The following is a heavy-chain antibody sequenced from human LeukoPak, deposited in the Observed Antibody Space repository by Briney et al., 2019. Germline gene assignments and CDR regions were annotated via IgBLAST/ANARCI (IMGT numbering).Heavy chain of an antibody. CDR3: VRFALTSSLDH. CDR1: GFTVSSNY. V-gene: IGHV3-53*01. D-gene: IGHD6-13*01. Sequence: GGSLRLSCAASGFTVSSNYMSWVRQAPGKGLEWVSIIYSGGSTFYADSVKGRFTISRDNSKNTLYLQMNSLRASDTAIYYCVRFALTSSLDHWGQGTLVTVSS. CDR2: IYSGGST. J-gene: IGHJ5*02.